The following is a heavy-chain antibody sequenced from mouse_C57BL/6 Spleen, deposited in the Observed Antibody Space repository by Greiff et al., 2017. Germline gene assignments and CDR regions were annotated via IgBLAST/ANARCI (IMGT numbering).Heavy chain of an antibody. J-gene: IGHJ2*01. Sequence: LEESGAELVKPGASVKISCKASGYAFSSYWMNWVKQRPGKGLEWIGQIYPGDGDTNYNGKFKGKATLTADKSSSTAYMQLSSLTSEDSAVYFCARGGDLHFDYWGQGTTLTVSS. CDR2: IYPGDGDT. CDR3: ARGGDLHFDY. CDR1: GYAFSSYW. V-gene: IGHV1-80*01.